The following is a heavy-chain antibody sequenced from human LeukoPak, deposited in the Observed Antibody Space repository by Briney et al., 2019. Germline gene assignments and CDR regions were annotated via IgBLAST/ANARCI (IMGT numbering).Heavy chain of an antibody. CDR1: GFTFNNYA. Sequence: GGSLRLTCAASGFTFNNYAMTWVRQAPGKGLEWVSSISGGGETTYYADSAKGRFTISRDNSQNTLYLQMNSLRAEDTAVYYCARDYADYVGYFFFDYWGQGTLVTVSS. V-gene: IGHV3-23*01. CDR3: ARDYADYVGYFFFDY. J-gene: IGHJ4*02. CDR2: ISGGGETT. D-gene: IGHD4-17*01.